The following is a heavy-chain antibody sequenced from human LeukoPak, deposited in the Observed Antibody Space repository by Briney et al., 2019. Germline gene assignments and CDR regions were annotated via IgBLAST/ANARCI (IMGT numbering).Heavy chain of an antibody. CDR1: GGSINFYY. D-gene: IGHD3-22*01. J-gene: IGHJ4*02. CDR2: ISYNGIT. Sequence: SETLSLTCTVSGGSINFYYWSWIRQPPGTELEWLGYISYNGITKYNPSLKSRVTMTIDPSKSQFSLELTSVTAADTAVYYCARAISYYDQSGYSYYFDLWGQGTQVTVSS. V-gene: IGHV4-59*12. CDR3: ARAISYYDQSGYSYYFDL.